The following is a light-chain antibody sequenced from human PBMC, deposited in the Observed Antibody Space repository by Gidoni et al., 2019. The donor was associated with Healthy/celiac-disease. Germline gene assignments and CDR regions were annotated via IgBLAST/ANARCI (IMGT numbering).Light chain of an antibody. CDR3: QSYDSSLSGSGV. Sequence: QSVLTQPPSGSGATGQRVTISCTGSSSNIGAGYDVNWYQQLPGTAPKLLIYGNSNRPSGVPDRFSGSKSGTSASLAITGLQAEDEADYYCQSYDSSLSGSGVFGTGTKVTVL. J-gene: IGLJ1*01. V-gene: IGLV1-40*01. CDR2: GNS. CDR1: SSNIGAGYD.